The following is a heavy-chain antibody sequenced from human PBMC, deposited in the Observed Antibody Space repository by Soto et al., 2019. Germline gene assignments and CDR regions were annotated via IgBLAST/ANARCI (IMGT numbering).Heavy chain of an antibody. J-gene: IGHJ6*02. D-gene: IGHD3-10*01. Sequence: SETLSLTCPPSGGSVSSYYWSWSQQPAGKGPEWTGRVYTSASINNNPSVQRRVTMSVYTSKNQFSLPLSSVTPADTCVYYCASRFLRGKDVWVQVTTVNVSS. CDR1: GGSVSSYY. CDR3: ASRFLRGKDV. CDR2: VYTSASI. V-gene: IGHV4-4*07.